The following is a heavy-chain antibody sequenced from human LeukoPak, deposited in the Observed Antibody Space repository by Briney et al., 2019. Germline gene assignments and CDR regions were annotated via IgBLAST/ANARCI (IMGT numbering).Heavy chain of an antibody. CDR3: AHSRPTYYYDSSGFDY. CDR1: GFSLSTSGVG. J-gene: IGHJ4*02. CDR2: IYWDDDK. D-gene: IGHD3-22*01. V-gene: IGHV2-5*02. Sequence: SGPTLVKPTQTLTLTCTFSGFSLSTSGVGVGWIRQPPGKALEWLALIYWDDDKRYSPSLKSRLTITKDTSKNQVVLTMTNMDPVDTATYYCAHSRPTYYYDSSGFDYWGQGTLVTVSS.